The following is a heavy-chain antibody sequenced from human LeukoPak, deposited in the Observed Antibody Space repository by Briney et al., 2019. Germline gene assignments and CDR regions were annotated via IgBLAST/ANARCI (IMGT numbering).Heavy chain of an antibody. CDR1: GGSISNYY. CDR2: IYYSGNT. V-gene: IGHV4-59*01. D-gene: IGHD3-10*01. J-gene: IGHJ2*01. Sequence: SETLSLTCTVSGGSISNYYWSWIRQSPGKGLEWIGYIYYSGNTNYNPSLKSRVTISVDTSKNQFSLMVSSVTAADTAVYYCARDRGGPRRNFDLWGRGTLVIVSS. CDR3: ARDRGGPRRNFDL.